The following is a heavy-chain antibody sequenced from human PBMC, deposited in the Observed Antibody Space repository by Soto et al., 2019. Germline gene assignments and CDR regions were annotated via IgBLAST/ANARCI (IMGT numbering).Heavy chain of an antibody. V-gene: IGHV1-8*01. CDR1: GYTFTTYD. Sequence: GASVKVSCKASGYTFTTYDINWVRQATGQGLEWMGWLNPNSGNTGYAQKFQGRVTMTRNTSINTAYMELSSLRSEDTAVYYCARRIITSFDVIHAIDAFDIWGQGTMVTVSS. D-gene: IGHD3-3*01. CDR3: ARRIITSFDVIHAIDAFDI. J-gene: IGHJ3*02. CDR2: LNPNSGNT.